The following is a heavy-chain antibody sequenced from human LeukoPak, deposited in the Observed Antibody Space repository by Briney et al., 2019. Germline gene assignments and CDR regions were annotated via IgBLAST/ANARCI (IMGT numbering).Heavy chain of an antibody. CDR1: GGSFSGYY. CDR2: INHSGST. J-gene: IGHJ6*03. CDR3: ARSRNSYYYYMDV. Sequence: PSETLSLTCAVYGGSFSGYYWSWIRQPPGKGLEWIGEINHSGSTNYNPSLKSRVTISVDTSKNQFSLKLSSVTAADMAVYYCARSRNSYYYYMDVWGKGTTVTVSS. V-gene: IGHV4-34*01.